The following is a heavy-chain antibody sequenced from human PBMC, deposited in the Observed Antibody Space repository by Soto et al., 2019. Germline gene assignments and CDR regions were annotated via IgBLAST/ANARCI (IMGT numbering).Heavy chain of an antibody. CDR1: GGSISSYY. Sequence: PSETLSLTCTVSGGSISSYYWSWIRQPPGKGLEWIGYIYYSGSTDYNPSLKSRVTISVDTSKNQFSLKLSSVTAADTAVYYCAREGDILTGHCFDYWGRGTLVTVSS. CDR3: AREGDILTGHCFDY. V-gene: IGHV4-59*01. J-gene: IGHJ4*02. D-gene: IGHD3-9*01. CDR2: IYYSGST.